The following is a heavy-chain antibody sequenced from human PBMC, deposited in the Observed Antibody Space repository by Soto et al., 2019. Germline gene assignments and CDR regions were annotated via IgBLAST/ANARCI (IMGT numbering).Heavy chain of an antibody. CDR1: GGSLRSATYY. CDR2: FYHSGST. J-gene: IGHJ6*02. Sequence: SETLSLTCAVSGGSLRSATYYWSWIRQHPGKGLEWIGYFYHSGSTYYKPSLRSRVTISLDTSKSQFSLNLRSVTDADTAIYYCARYCSSTSCRSYYYGMDVWGQGTTVTVSS. CDR3: ARYCSSTSCRSYYYGMDV. D-gene: IGHD2-2*01. V-gene: IGHV4-31*11.